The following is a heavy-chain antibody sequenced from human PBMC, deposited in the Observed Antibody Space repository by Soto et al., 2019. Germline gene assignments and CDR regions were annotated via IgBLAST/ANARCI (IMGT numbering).Heavy chain of an antibody. CDR3: AREYGSSWYGHYYYYYGMDV. CDR2: IYYSGST. CDR1: GGSVSSGSYY. V-gene: IGHV4-61*01. J-gene: IGHJ6*02. Sequence: PSETLSLTCTVSGGSVSSGSYYWSWIRQPPGKGLEWIGYIYYSGSTNYNPSLKSRVTISVDTSKNQFSLKLSSVTAADTAVYYCAREYGSSWYGHYYYYYGMDVWGQGTTVTVSS. D-gene: IGHD6-13*01.